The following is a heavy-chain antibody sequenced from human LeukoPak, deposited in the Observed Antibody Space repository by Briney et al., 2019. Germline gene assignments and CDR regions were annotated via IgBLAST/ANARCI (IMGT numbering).Heavy chain of an antibody. V-gene: IGHV3-7*03. CDR3: ARQGTTLDY. CDR2: IKQDGSQK. Sequence: GGSLRLSCAASGFTFSSYWMSWVRQAPGKGLEWVANIKQDGSQKYYVDSVKGRFSISRDNAKNSLYLQMNSLRVEDTAVYYCARQGTTLDYWGQGTLVTVSS. CDR1: GFTFSSYW. D-gene: IGHD1-14*01. J-gene: IGHJ4*02.